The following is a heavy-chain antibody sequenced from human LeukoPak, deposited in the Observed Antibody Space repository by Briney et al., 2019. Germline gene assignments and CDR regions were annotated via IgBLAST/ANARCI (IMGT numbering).Heavy chain of an antibody. J-gene: IGHJ4*02. Sequence: SRTLSLTCTVSGGSISSGGYYWSWISQHPGKGLEWIGYIYYSGSTYYNPSLKSRVTISVDTSKNQFSLKLSSVTAADTAVYYCARGTSGYDYFDYWGQGTLVTVSS. CDR1: GGSISSGGYY. D-gene: IGHD5-12*01. CDR3: ARGTSGYDYFDY. CDR2: IYYSGST. V-gene: IGHV4-31*03.